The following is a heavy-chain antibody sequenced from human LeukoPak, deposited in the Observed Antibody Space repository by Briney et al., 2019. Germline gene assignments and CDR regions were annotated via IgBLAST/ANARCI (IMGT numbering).Heavy chain of an antibody. V-gene: IGHV3-73*01. J-gene: IGHJ5*02. CDR3: TRTRDYYDSSGS. Sequence: GGSLRLSXAASGFTFRGSAMHWVRQASGKGLEWVGRIRSKANSYATAYAASVKGRFTISRDDSKNTAYLQMNSLKTEDTAVYYCTRTRDYYDSSGSWGQGTLVTVSS. CDR2: IRSKANSYAT. CDR1: GFTFRGSA. D-gene: IGHD3-22*01.